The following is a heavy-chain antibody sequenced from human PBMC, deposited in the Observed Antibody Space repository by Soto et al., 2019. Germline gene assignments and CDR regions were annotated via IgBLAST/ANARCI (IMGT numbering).Heavy chain of an antibody. CDR2: ISYDGSNK. D-gene: IGHD2-2*01. CDR1: GFTFSSYA. J-gene: IGHJ4*02. V-gene: IGHV3-30-3*01. CDR3: ARDRRYCISTSCTGAFDY. Sequence: QVQLVESGGGVVQPGRSLRLSCAASGFTFSSYALHWVRQAPGKGLEWVAVISYDGSNKYYADSVKGRFTISRDNSKNTLYLQMNSLRAEDTAVYYCARDRRYCISTSCTGAFDYWGQGTLVTVSS.